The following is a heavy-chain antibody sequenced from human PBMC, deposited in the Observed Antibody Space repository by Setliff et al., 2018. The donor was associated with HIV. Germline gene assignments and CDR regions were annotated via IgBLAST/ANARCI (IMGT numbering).Heavy chain of an antibody. CDR1: GFIFSDHY. J-gene: IGHJ4*02. V-gene: IGHV3-72*01. D-gene: IGHD2-15*01. Sequence: QPGGSLRLSCAASGFIFSDHYMDWVRQATGKGLEWVGRTTNKADSYNTNYAASVKGRFTIERDDSKKSLYLQMTSLKIEDTAVYYCVRGLGSEFDYWGQGTLVTVSS. CDR3: VRGLGSEFDY. CDR2: TTNKADSYNT.